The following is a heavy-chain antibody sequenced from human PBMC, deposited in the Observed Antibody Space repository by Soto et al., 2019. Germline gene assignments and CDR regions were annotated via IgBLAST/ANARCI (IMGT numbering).Heavy chain of an antibody. J-gene: IGHJ4*02. CDR1: GGTFSSYA. Sequence: SVKVSCKASGGTFSSYAISWVRQAPGQGLEWMGGIIPIFGTANYAQKFQGRVTITADESTSTAYMELSSLRSEDTAVYYCASELAVAGTFRPYYFDYWGQGTLVTVSS. V-gene: IGHV1-69*13. CDR2: IIPIFGTA. D-gene: IGHD6-19*01. CDR3: ASELAVAGTFRPYYFDY.